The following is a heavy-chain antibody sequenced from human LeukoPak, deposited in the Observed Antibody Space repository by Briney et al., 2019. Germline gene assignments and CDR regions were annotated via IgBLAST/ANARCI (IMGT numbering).Heavy chain of an antibody. V-gene: IGHV4-4*07. Sequence: PSETLSLTCTVSGGSISSYYWSWIRQPAGKGLEWIGRIYTSGSTNYNPSLKSRVTMSVGTSKNQFSLKLSSVTAADTAVYYCARDTRGQLDYYYMDVWGKGTTVTVSS. J-gene: IGHJ6*03. CDR3: ARDTRGQLDYYYMDV. D-gene: IGHD6-6*01. CDR1: GGSISSYY. CDR2: IYTSGST.